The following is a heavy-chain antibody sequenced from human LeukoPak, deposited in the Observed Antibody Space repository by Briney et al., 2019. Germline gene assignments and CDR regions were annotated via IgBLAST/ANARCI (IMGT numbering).Heavy chain of an antibody. CDR3: ARSKPRYCSSTSCYYYYYMDV. J-gene: IGHJ6*03. CDR1: GGSISSRSYY. CDR2: IYYSGST. Sequence: PSETLSLTCTVSGGSISSRSYYWGWIRQPPGKGLEWIGSIYYSGSTYYNPSLKSRVTISVDTSKNQFSLKLSSVTAAYTAVYYCARSKPRYCSSTSCYYYYYMDVWGKGTTVTISS. D-gene: IGHD2-2*01. V-gene: IGHV4-39*07.